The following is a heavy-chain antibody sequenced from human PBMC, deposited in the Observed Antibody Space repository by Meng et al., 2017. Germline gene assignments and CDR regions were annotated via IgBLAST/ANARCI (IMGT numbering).Heavy chain of an antibody. CDR1: GYTFTSYG. CDR2: ISAYNGNT. D-gene: IGHD6-19*01. CDR3: ARSIAVAGASYYYYGMDV. J-gene: IGHJ6*02. Sequence: LVQSGAEVKKPGASVKVSCKASGYTFTSYGISWVRQAPGQGLEWMGWISAYNGNTNYAQKLQGRVTMTTDTSTSTAYMELRSLRSDDTAVYYCARSIAVAGASYYYYGMDVWGQGTTVTVSS. V-gene: IGHV1-18*01.